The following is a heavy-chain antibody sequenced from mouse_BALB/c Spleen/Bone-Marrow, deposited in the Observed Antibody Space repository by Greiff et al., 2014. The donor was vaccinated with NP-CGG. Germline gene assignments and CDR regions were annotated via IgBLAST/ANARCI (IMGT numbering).Heavy chain of an antibody. CDR3: ATMITDWYFDV. CDR2: IDPANGNT. J-gene: IGHJ1*01. CDR1: GFNIKDTY. D-gene: IGHD2-4*01. Sequence: VQLQQSGAELVKPGASVKLSCTASGFNIKDTYMHWVKQRPEQGLEWIGRIDPANGNTKYDPKFQSKATITAGTSSNTAYLQLSSLTSEDTAVYYCATMITDWYFDVWGAGTTVTVSS. V-gene: IGHV14-3*02.